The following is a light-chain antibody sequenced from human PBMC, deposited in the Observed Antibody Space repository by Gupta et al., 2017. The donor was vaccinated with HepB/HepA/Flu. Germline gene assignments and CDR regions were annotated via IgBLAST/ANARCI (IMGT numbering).Light chain of an antibody. Sequence: DIQMTQSPSTLSASVGDRVTITCRASQSISNWLAWYQQKPGKAPKVLIYKASRLESGVPSRFSGSGSGTEFTLTISSLQPDDFATYYCQHYNSYYTFGQGTXMEIK. CDR2: KAS. CDR3: QHYNSYYT. J-gene: IGKJ2*01. V-gene: IGKV1-5*03. CDR1: QSISNW.